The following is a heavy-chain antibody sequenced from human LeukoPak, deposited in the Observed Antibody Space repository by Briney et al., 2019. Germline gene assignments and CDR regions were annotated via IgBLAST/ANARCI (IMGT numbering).Heavy chain of an antibody. V-gene: IGHV3-48*02. CDR3: ARFPSSGWSNFDY. J-gene: IGHJ4*02. CDR1: GFTFSSYS. CDR2: INPNGYSI. Sequence: GGSLRLSCAASGFTFSSYSFNWVRQAPGKGLDWVSYINPNGYSIYYADSVRGRFTISRDNAKNLLYLQMNSLRDEDTAVYYCARFPSSGWSNFDYWGQGSLVTVS. D-gene: IGHD6-19*01.